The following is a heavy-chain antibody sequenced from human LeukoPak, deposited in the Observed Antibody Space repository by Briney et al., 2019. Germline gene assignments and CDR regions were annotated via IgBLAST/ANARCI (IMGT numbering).Heavy chain of an antibody. CDR2: IYPGDSDT. D-gene: IGHD5-18*01. CDR3: TRSSDMDTLDLCY. CDR1: GFRFSSYW. J-gene: IGHJ4*02. Sequence: GDSLKISGKGSGFRFSSYWIGWVRQMPGKGLEWMGFIYPGDSDTRYSPSFQGQVATSADKSISTAYLKWSGLKAWDSAKYYCTRSSDMDTLDLCYWSRGTLVTVSS. V-gene: IGHV5-51*01.